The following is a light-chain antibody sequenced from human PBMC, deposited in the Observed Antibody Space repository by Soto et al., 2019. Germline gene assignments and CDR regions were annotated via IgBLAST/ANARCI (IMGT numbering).Light chain of an antibody. CDR1: QSVSSIY. CDR3: QQYSNWPPIT. V-gene: IGKV3-15*01. Sequence: EIWLTQSPGTLSLSPGERATLSCRASQSVSSIYLAWYQQKPCQAPRLLIYGASSRATGIPAWFSGSGSATEFTLPISSLQSEDFAVYYCQQYSNWPPITFGQGTRLEIK. J-gene: IGKJ5*01. CDR2: GAS.